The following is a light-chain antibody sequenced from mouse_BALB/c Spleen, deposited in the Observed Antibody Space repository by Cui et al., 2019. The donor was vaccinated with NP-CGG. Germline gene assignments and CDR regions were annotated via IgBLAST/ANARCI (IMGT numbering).Light chain of an antibody. Sequence: QAVLTQESALTTSPGETVTLTCRSRIGAVTTSNYANWVQKKPDYLFTGLIGGTNNRAPGVPARFSGSLIGDKAALTITGAQTEDESIYFCVLWYSNHWVFGGGTKLTVL. V-gene: IGLV1*01. J-gene: IGLJ1*01. CDR3: VLWYSNHWV. CDR2: GTN. CDR1: IGAVTTSNY.